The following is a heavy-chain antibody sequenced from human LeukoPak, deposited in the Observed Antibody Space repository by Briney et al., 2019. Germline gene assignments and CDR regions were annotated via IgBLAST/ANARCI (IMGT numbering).Heavy chain of an antibody. Sequence: SETLCLTCTVSGGSISSYYWSWIRQPPGKGLEWIGYIYYSGSTNYNPSLKSRVTISVDTSKNQFSLKLSSVTAADTAVYYCARRFWSGYYFYFDYWGQGTLVTVSS. CDR1: GGSISSYY. CDR2: IYYSGST. CDR3: ARRFWSGYYFYFDY. V-gene: IGHV4-59*01. D-gene: IGHD3-3*01. J-gene: IGHJ4*02.